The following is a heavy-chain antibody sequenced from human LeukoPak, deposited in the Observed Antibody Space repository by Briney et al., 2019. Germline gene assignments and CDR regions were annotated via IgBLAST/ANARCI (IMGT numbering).Heavy chain of an antibody. Sequence: ASVNVSCKASGYTFTSYGISWVRQAPGQGLEWMGWISAYNGNTNYAQKLQGRDTMTTDTSTSTAYMELRRLRSDDTAVYYCARAGSTPTSDYWGQGTLVTVSS. CDR1: GYTFTSYG. V-gene: IGHV1-18*01. CDR2: ISAYNGNT. D-gene: IGHD2/OR15-2a*01. CDR3: ARAGSTPTSDY. J-gene: IGHJ4*02.